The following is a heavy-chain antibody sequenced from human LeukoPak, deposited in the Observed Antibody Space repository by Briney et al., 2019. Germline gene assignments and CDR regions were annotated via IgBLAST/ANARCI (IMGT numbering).Heavy chain of an antibody. CDR3: ARADTAMVSFDY. V-gene: IGHV3-21*01. Sequence: GGSLRLSCAASGFTFSSYSMKWVRQAPGKGLEWVSSISSSSSYIYYADSVKGRFTISRDNAKNSLYLQMNSLRAEDTAVYYCARADTAMVSFDYWGQGTLVTVSS. CDR2: ISSSSSYI. CDR1: GFTFSSYS. D-gene: IGHD5-18*01. J-gene: IGHJ4*02.